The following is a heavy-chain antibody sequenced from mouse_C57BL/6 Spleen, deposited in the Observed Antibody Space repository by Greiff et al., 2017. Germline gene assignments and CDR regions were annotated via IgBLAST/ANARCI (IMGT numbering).Heavy chain of an antibody. CDR2: ISYDGSN. Sequence: ESGPGLVKPSQSLSLTCSVTGYSITSGYYWNWIRQFPGNKLEWMGYISYDGSNNYNPSLKNRISITRDTSKNQFFLKLNSVTTEDTATYYCARADYDYDPCAYWGQGTLVTVSA. J-gene: IGHJ3*01. D-gene: IGHD2-4*01. V-gene: IGHV3-6*01. CDR3: ARADYDYDPCAY. CDR1: GYSITSGYY.